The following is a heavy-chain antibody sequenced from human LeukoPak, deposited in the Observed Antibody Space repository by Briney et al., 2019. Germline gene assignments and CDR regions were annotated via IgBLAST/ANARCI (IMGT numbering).Heavy chain of an antibody. CDR1: GFTFSTYW. J-gene: IGHJ4*02. Sequence: GGSLRLSCAASGFTFSTYWMNWVRQVPGKGLECLANIKEDGSETYYADSVKGRFTISRDSSKNTLYLQMNSLRAEDTAVYYCARDGPYYDVLTGYPPFDYWGQGTLVTVSS. CDR3: ARDGPYYDVLTGYPPFDY. D-gene: IGHD3-9*01. V-gene: IGHV3-7*01. CDR2: IKEDGSET.